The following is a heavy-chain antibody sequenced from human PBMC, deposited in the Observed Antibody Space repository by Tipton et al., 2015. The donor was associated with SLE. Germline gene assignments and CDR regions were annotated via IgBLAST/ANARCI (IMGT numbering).Heavy chain of an antibody. V-gene: IGHV4-38-2*01. J-gene: IGHJ4*02. CDR3: ARVVGATYYFDY. CDR1: GYSISSGYY. D-gene: IGHD1-26*01. Sequence: TLSLTCAVSGYSISSGYYWGWIRQPPEKGLEWIGSIYHSGSTYYNPSLKSRVTISVDTSKNQFSLKLSSVTAADTAVYYCARVVGATYYFDYWGQGTLVTVSS. CDR2: IYHSGST.